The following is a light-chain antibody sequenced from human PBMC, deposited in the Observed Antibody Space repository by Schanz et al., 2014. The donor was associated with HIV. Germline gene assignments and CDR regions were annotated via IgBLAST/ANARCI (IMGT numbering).Light chain of an antibody. Sequence: EIVLTQSPATLSLSPGERATLSCRASQTFSKNHLAWYHQKPGQAPRLLIYGASSRATGIPDRFSGSGSGTDFTLTISRLEPEDFALYYCQQYDSSPITFGQGTRLEIK. CDR3: QQYDSSPIT. V-gene: IGKV3-20*01. J-gene: IGKJ5*01. CDR2: GAS. CDR1: QTFSKNH.